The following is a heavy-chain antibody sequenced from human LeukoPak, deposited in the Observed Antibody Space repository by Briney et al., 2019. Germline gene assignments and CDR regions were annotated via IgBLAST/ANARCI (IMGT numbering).Heavy chain of an antibody. CDR1: GFNFGNYA. J-gene: IGHJ6*03. D-gene: IGHD6-6*01. CDR2: VSDGGGST. CDR3: ARPARPYYYYYYMDV. V-gene: IGHV3-23*01. Sequence: PGGSLRLSCAASGFNFGNYAMSWVRQAPGKGLEWVSGVSDGGGSTYYADSVKGRFTISRDNSKNTLYLQMNSLRAEDTAVYYCARPARPYYYYYYMDVWGKGTTVTVSS.